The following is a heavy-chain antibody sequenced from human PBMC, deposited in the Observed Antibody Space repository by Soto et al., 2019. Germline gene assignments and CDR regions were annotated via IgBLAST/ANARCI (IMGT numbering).Heavy chain of an antibody. CDR2: INAGNGNT. CDR1: GYTFTSYA. J-gene: IGHJ4*02. V-gene: IGHV1-3*01. D-gene: IGHD2-8*01. Sequence: ASVKVSCKASGYTFTSYAMHWVRQAPGQRLEWMGWINAGNGNTNYAQKLQGRVTMTTDTSTSTAYMELRSLRSDDTAVYYCASGMVYARYWGQGTLVTVSS. CDR3: ASGMVYARY.